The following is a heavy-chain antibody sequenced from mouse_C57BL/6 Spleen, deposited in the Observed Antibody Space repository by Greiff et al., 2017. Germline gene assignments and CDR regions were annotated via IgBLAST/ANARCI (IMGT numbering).Heavy chain of an antibody. Sequence: QVQLQQPGTELVKPGASVKLSCKASGYTFTSYWMHWVKQRPGQGLEWIGNINPSNGGTNYNEKFKSKATLTVDKSSSTAYMQLSSLTSEDSAVYYGARWGNWDKGYYFDYWGQGTTLTVSS. CDR2: INPSNGGT. CDR1: GYTFTSYW. D-gene: IGHD4-1*01. J-gene: IGHJ2*01. V-gene: IGHV1-53*01. CDR3: ARWGNWDKGYYFDY.